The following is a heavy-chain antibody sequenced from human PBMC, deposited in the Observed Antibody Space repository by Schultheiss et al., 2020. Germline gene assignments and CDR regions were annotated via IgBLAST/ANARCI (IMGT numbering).Heavy chain of an antibody. CDR2: IYYSGST. V-gene: IGHV4-59*01. J-gene: IGHJ6*03. Sequence: SETLSLTCTVSGGSISSYYWSWIRQPPGKGLEWIGYIYYSGSTNYNPSLKSRVTISVDTSKNQFSLKLSSVTAADTAVYYCATGEGVPAAIRSGYYYMDVWGKGTTVTVSS. CDR3: ATGEGVPAAIRSGYYYMDV. D-gene: IGHD2-2*01. CDR1: GGSISSYY.